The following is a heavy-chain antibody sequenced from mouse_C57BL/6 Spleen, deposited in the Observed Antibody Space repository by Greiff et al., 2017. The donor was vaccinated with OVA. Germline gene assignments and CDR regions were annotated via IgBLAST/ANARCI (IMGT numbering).Heavy chain of an antibody. V-gene: IGHV1-69*01. CDR2: IDPSDSYT. CDR1: GYTFTSYW. J-gene: IGHJ3*01. D-gene: IGHD2-4*01. CDR3: ARGFYEYDGAWFAY. Sequence: QVQLQQPGAELVMPGASVKLSCKASGYTFTSYWMHWVKQRPGQGLEWIGEIDPSDSYTNYNQKFKGKSTLTVDKSSSTADMQLSSLTSEDSAVYYCARGFYEYDGAWFAYWGQGTLVTVSA.